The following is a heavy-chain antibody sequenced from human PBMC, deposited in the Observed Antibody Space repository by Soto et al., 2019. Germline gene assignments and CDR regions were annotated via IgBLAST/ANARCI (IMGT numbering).Heavy chain of an antibody. CDR3: ARGIVVVPAADFYYYYYGMDV. J-gene: IGHJ6*02. CDR2: IIPIFGTA. V-gene: IGHV1-69*13. CDR1: GGTFSSYA. Sequence: GASVKVSCKASGGTFSSYAISWVRQAPGQGLEWMGGIIPIFGTANYAQKFQGRVTITADESTSTAYMELSSLRSEDTAVYYCARGIVVVPAADFYYYYYGMDVWGQGTTVTVSS. D-gene: IGHD2-2*01.